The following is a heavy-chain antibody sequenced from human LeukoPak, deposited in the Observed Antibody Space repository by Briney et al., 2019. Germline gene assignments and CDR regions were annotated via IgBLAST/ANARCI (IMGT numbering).Heavy chain of an antibody. D-gene: IGHD3-10*01. J-gene: IGHJ3*02. V-gene: IGHV4-39*07. CDR1: GGSISSSSYY. Sequence: SETLSLTCTVSGGSISSSSYYWGWIRQPPGKGLEWIGSIYYSGSTYYNPSLKSRVTISVDTSKNQFSLELSSVTAADTAVYYCARDDTEDMVRGVTALDAFDIWGQGTMVTVSS. CDR2: IYYSGST. CDR3: ARDDTEDMVRGVTALDAFDI.